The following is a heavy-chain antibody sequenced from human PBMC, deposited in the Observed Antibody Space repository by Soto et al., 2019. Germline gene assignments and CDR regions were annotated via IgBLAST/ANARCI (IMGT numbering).Heavy chain of an antibody. CDR1: GFPLSDYG. CDR3: AGGLVYYYYPGLDV. J-gene: IGHJ6*01. CDR2: LWSDGANS. D-gene: IGHD6-6*01. Sequence: QVQLVESGGGVVQPGKSLRLSCAVSGFPLSDYGMHWVRQAPGKGLEWVAVLWSDGANSFYAGSVMGRFTVSRDTSKNPPFLEVESSTRDDTGGSSCAGGLVYYYYPGLDVLWQGTAV. V-gene: IGHV3-33*01.